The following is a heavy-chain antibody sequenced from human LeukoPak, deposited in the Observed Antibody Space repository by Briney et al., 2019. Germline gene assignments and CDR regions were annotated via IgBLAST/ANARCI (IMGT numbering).Heavy chain of an antibody. V-gene: IGHV4-34*01. CDR1: GGSFSGYY. D-gene: IGHD3-9*01. J-gene: IGHJ5*02. CDR3: ARGFLTGYLYWFDP. CDR2: INHSGST. Sequence: PSETLSLTCAVYGGSFSGYYWSWIRQPPGKGLEWIGEINHSGSTNYNPSLKNRVTISVDTSKNQFSLKLSSVTAADTAVYYCARGFLTGYLYWFDPWGQGTLVTVSS.